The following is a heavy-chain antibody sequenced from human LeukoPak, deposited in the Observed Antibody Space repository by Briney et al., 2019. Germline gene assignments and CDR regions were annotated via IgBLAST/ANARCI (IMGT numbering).Heavy chain of an antibody. V-gene: IGHV1-18*01. Sequence: GASVKVSCKASGYTFTSYGISWVRQAPGQGLEWMGSISPYNGNTNYAQKLQGRVTMTTDTSTSTAYMELRSLRSDDTAVYYCARDQYDYVWGSYRPYFDYRGQGTLVTVSS. D-gene: IGHD3-16*02. CDR2: ISPYNGNT. CDR1: GYTFTSYG. J-gene: IGHJ4*02. CDR3: ARDQYDYVWGSYRPYFDY.